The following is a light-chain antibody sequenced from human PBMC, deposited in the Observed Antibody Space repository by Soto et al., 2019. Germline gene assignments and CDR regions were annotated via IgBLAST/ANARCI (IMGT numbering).Light chain of an antibody. Sequence: EIVLTQSPATLSLSPGERATLSCRASQSVSNFLAWYQQKPGQAPRLLISDTSHRATGIPARFSGSGSGTRLPLPIRSLEPENFSVYYLQHRTNWPPTWTFGQGTKGENK. V-gene: IGKV3-11*01. CDR3: QHRTNWPPTWT. CDR1: QSVSNF. CDR2: DTS. J-gene: IGKJ1*01.